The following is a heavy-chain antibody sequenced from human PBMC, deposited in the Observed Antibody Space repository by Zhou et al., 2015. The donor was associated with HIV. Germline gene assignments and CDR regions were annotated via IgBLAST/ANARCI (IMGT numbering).Heavy chain of an antibody. J-gene: IGHJ4*02. V-gene: IGHV1-18*01. CDR2: ISVYSGNT. D-gene: IGHD6-13*01. CDR3: ARGSEQQLGRYYFDY. Sequence: QVQLVQSGPEVKTPGASVTVSCKASGYTFTSHGLSWVRQAPGQGLEWMGWISVYSGNTNYAQKLQGRVTMTTDTSTNTAYMELRTLRSDDTAVYYCARGSEQQLGRYYFDYWGQGTLVTVSS. CDR1: GYTFTSHG.